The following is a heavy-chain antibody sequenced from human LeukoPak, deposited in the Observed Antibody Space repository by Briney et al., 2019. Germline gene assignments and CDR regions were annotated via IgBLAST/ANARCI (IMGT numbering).Heavy chain of an antibody. CDR2: VSNDGSNE. J-gene: IGHJ6*02. Sequence: PGGSLRLSCAASGFTFSTFGMHWVRRVPGKGLEWVAVVSNDGSNEYSADSVKGRFTISRDNSKNTLYLQMNSLRAEDTAVYYCAKSQSYQIYYYTIDVWGQGTTVTVSS. V-gene: IGHV3-30*18. D-gene: IGHD1-26*01. CDR1: GFTFSTFG. CDR3: AKSQSYQIYYYTIDV.